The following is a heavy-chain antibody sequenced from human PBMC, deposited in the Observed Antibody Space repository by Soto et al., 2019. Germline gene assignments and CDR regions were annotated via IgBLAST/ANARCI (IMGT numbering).Heavy chain of an antibody. CDR1: GGSFSGYY. CDR3: AKATKRYDYVWGSYRHNWFDP. Sequence: SSETLSLTCAVYGGSFSGYYWSWIRQPPGKGLEWIGEINHSGSTNYNPSLKSRVTISVDTSKNQFSLKLSSVTAADTAVYYCAKATKRYDYVWGSYRHNWFDPWGQGTLVXVSS. V-gene: IGHV4-34*01. CDR2: INHSGST. D-gene: IGHD3-16*02. J-gene: IGHJ5*02.